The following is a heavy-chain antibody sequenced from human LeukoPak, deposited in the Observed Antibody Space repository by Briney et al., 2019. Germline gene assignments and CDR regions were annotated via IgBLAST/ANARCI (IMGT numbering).Heavy chain of an antibody. CDR1: GFTFSAFW. Sequence: GGSLRLACAASGFTFSAFWMSWVRHAPGKGLEWEANIKEDGSEKYYVDSMKGRFTVSRDNAKNSLYLQMDSLRAEDTAVYYCARGGTFVSDYWGQGTLVTVSS. V-gene: IGHV3-7*01. J-gene: IGHJ4*02. CDR2: IKEDGSEK. D-gene: IGHD1-1*01. CDR3: ARGGTFVSDY.